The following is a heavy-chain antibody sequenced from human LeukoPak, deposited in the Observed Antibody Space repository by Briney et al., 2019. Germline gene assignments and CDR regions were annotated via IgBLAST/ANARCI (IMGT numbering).Heavy chain of an antibody. CDR1: GFTFSSYA. J-gene: IGHJ4*02. D-gene: IGHD5-18*01. V-gene: IGHV3-23*01. CDR2: ISGSGGST. Sequence: GGSLRLSCAASGFTFSSYAMSWVRQAPGKGLEWVSAISGSGGSTYYADSVKGRFTISRDNSKNTLYLQMNSLRAEDTAVYYCARVRGYSYGVDYWGQGTLVTVSS. CDR3: ARVRGYSYGVDY.